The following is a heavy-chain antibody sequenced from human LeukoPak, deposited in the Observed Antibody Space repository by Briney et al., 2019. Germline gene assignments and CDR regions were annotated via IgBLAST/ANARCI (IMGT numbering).Heavy chain of an antibody. V-gene: IGHV3-74*01. D-gene: IGHD3-10*01. CDR2: INSDGSST. Sequence: GGSLRLSCAASGFTFSSYSMNWVRQAPGKGLVWVSRINSDGSSTSYADSVKGRFTISRDNAKNTLYLQMNSLRAEDTAVYYCARDQATMVRGVITDYYYYGMDVWGQGTTVTVSS. J-gene: IGHJ6*02. CDR1: GFTFSSYS. CDR3: ARDQATMVRGVITDYYYYGMDV.